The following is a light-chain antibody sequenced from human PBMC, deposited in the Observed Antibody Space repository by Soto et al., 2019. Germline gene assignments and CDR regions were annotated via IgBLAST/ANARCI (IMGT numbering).Light chain of an antibody. CDR1: SSNIGSNG. V-gene: IGLV1-44*01. J-gene: IGLJ2*01. Sequence: QSVLTQPPSASGTPGQRVTISCSGSSSNIGSNGVNWYRQLPGTAPKLLIYSNNQRPSGVPDRFSGSKSGTSASLAISGLQSKDEADYYCAAWDDSLNGVFGGGTKLTVL. CDR2: SNN. CDR3: AAWDDSLNGV.